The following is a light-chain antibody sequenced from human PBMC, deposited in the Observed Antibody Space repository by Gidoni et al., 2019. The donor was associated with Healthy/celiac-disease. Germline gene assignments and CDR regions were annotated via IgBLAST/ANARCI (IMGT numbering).Light chain of an antibody. Sequence: QSALTQPASVSGSPGQSITISCTGTSSDVGGYNYVSWYQQHPGKAPKLMIYGVSNRPSVVPDRFSGSKSGNTASLTISGLQAEDEADYYCSSYTSSSTLYVFGTGTKVTVL. V-gene: IGLV2-14*01. CDR3: SSYTSSSTLYV. J-gene: IGLJ1*01. CDR1: SSDVGGYNY. CDR2: GVS.